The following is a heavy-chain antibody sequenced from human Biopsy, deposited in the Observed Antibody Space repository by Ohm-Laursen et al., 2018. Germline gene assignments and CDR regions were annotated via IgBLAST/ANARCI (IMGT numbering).Heavy chain of an antibody. J-gene: IGHJ2*01. CDR1: SGSISSFY. D-gene: IGHD1-26*01. Sequence: GTLSFTCTVSSGSISSFYWSWIRPPQGKGLEWIGYIYYTGSTNYNPSLKSRVTISVDTSMNHLSLSLTSVTAADTAVYYCARHAPSYSGSYWRYFDLWGRGTLVTVSS. CDR2: IYYTGST. V-gene: IGHV4-59*08. CDR3: ARHAPSYSGSYWRYFDL.